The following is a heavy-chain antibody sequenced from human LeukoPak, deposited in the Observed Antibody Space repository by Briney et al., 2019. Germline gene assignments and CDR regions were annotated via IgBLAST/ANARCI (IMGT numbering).Heavy chain of an antibody. J-gene: IGHJ4*02. D-gene: IGHD3-9*01. V-gene: IGHV3-74*01. CDR3: AKDNYDILTGPFDY. CDR1: GFTFNTHW. CDR2: IKSDGSST. Sequence: GGSLRLSCAASGFTFNTHWMHWVRQAPRKGLVWVSRIKSDGSSTSYADSVKGRFTISRDNSKNSLYLQMNSLRTEDTALYYCAKDNYDILTGPFDYWGQGTLVTVSS.